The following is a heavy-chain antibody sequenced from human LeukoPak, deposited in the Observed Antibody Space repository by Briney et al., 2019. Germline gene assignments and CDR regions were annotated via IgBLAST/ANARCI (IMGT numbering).Heavy chain of an antibody. CDR1: GGSISSYY. CDR3: ARVRGFEQWLDFDY. J-gene: IGHJ4*02. Sequence: PSETLSLTCTVSGGSISSYYWSWIRQPPGKGLEWIGYIYYSGSTNYNPSLKSRVTISVDTSKNQFSLKLSSVTAADTAVYYCARVRGFEQWLDFDYWGQGTLVTASS. V-gene: IGHV4-59*01. CDR2: IYYSGST. D-gene: IGHD6-19*01.